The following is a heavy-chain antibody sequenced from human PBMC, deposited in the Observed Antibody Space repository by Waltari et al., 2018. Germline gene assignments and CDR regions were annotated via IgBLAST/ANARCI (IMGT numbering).Heavy chain of an antibody. J-gene: IGHJ4*02. CDR2: IHHSGTT. Sequence: QLQLHQWGAGLLKPSATLSLTCGVSGGSFNDYYWPWIRQPPGKGLEWIGEIHHSGTTDYNPSLNSRLTMSVDTSKKQISLKMSSVTAADTAVYYCARGDLHYGSSGFFYWGQGALVTVSS. CDR1: GGSFNDYY. V-gene: IGHV4-34*01. D-gene: IGHD3-22*01. CDR3: ARGDLHYGSSGFFY.